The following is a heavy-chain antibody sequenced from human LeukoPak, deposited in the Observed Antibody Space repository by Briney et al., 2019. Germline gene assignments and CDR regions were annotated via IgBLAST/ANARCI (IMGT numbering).Heavy chain of an antibody. V-gene: IGHV3-30*02. J-gene: IGHJ4*02. CDR2: IRYDGSNK. D-gene: IGHD6-19*01. CDR3: AKDLGSSGWYIDY. CDR1: GFTFSSYG. Sequence: PGGSLRLSCAASGFTFSSYGMHWVRQAPGKGLEWGAFIRYDGSNKYYADSVKGRFTISRDNSKNTLYLQMNSLRAEDTAVYYCAKDLGSSGWYIDYWGQGTLVTVSS.